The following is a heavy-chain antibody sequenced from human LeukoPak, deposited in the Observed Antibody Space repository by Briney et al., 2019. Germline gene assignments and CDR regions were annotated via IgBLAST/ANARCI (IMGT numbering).Heavy chain of an antibody. CDR2: IYHSGST. D-gene: IGHD3-16*02. CDR3: AREIGYYDYVWGSYRSNYYFDY. CDR1: GYSISSGYY. V-gene: IGHV4-38-2*02. Sequence: PLETLSLTCTVSGYSISSGYYWGWIRQPPGKGLEWIGSIYHSGSTYYNPSLKSRVTISVDTSKNQFSLKLSSVTAADTAVYYCAREIGYYDYVWGSYRSNYYFDYWGQGTLVTVSS. J-gene: IGHJ4*02.